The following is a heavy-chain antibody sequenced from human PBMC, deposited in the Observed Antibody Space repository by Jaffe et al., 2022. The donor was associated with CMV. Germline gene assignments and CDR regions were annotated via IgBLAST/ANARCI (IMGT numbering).Heavy chain of an antibody. Sequence: QVQLQESGPGLVKPSETLSLTCTVSGGSISSYYWSWIRQPPGKGLEWIGYIYYSGSTNYNPSLKSRVTISVDTSKNQFSLKLSSVTAADTAVYYCARGHSSSWGTRTSYYYYYMDVWGKGTTVTVSS. CDR2: IYYSGST. J-gene: IGHJ6*03. CDR1: GGSISSYY. D-gene: IGHD6-13*01. CDR3: ARGHSSSWGTRTSYYYYYMDV. V-gene: IGHV4-59*01.